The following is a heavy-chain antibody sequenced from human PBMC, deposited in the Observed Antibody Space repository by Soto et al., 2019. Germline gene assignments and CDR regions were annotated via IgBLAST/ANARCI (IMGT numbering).Heavy chain of an antibody. D-gene: IGHD5-18*01. CDR1: GFTFSSYA. CDR2: ISYDGSNK. J-gene: IGHJ6*02. CDR3: ARDSEKLWLSGHYGMDV. V-gene: IGHV3-30-3*01. Sequence: GGSLRLSCAASGFTFSSYAMHWVRQAPGKGLEWVAVISYDGSNKYYADSVKGRFTISRDNSKNTLYLQMNSLRAEDTAVYYCARDSEKLWLSGHYGMDVWGQGTTVTVSS.